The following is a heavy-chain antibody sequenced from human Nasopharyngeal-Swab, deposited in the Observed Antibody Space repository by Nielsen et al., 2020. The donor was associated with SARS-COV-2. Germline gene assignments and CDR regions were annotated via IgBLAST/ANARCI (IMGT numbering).Heavy chain of an antibody. V-gene: IGHV4-34*01. CDR1: GGSFSGYY. J-gene: IGHJ3*02. D-gene: IGHD3-3*01. CDR3: ARTVLKTIFGVVIAHDAFDI. Sequence: SETLSLTCAVYGGSFSGYYWSWIRQPPGKGLEWIGEINHSGSTNYNTSLKSRVTISVDTSKNQFSLKLSSVTAADTAVYYCARTVLKTIFGVVIAHDAFDIWGQGTMVTVSS. CDR2: INHSGST.